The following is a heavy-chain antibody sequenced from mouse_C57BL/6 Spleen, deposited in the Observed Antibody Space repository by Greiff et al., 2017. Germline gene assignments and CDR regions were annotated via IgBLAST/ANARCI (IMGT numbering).Heavy chain of an antibody. CDR1: GFTFSDYG. Sequence: EVMLVESGGGLVKPGGSLKLSCAASGFTFSDYGMHWVRQAPEKGLEWVAYISSGSSTIYYADTVKGRFTISRDNAKNTLFLQMTSLRSEDTAMYYCARSSTVVEYYAMDYWGQGTSVTVSS. V-gene: IGHV5-17*01. D-gene: IGHD1-1*01. J-gene: IGHJ4*01. CDR2: ISSGSSTI. CDR3: ARSSTVVEYYAMDY.